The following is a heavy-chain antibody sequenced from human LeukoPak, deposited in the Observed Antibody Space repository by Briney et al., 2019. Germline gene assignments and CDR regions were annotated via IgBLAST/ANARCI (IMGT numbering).Heavy chain of an antibody. V-gene: IGHV1-69*04. CDR3: ASSDSKDSSGWDYYFDY. J-gene: IGHJ4*02. CDR1: GGTFSSYA. D-gene: IGHD3-22*01. Sequence: ASVKVSCKASGGTFSSYAISWVRQAPGQGLEWMGRIIPILGIANYAQKFQGRVTITADKSTSTAYMELSSLRSEETAVYYCASSDSKDSSGWDYYFDYWGPGTLVTVSS. CDR2: IIPILGIA.